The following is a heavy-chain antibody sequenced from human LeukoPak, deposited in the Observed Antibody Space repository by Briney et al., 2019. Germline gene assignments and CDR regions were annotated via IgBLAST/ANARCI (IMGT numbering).Heavy chain of an antibody. CDR1: GVTFDDYA. CDR3: AKAYSSGWYNLFDS. D-gene: IGHD6-19*01. V-gene: IGHV3-9*01. J-gene: IGHJ4*02. Sequence: GGSLRLSCAAAGVTFDDYAMRLVRQAPGKGLEWVSGITWNSGIIGYADSVKGRFTISRDNAKNSLYLQMNSLKAEDTALYYCAKAYSSGWYNLFDSWGQGTLVTVSS. CDR2: ITWNSGII.